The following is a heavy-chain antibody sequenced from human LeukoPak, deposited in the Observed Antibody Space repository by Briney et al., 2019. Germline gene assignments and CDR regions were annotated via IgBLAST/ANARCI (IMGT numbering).Heavy chain of an antibody. V-gene: IGHV5-51*01. CDR3: ARQASAAAGTHNWFDP. J-gene: IGHJ5*02. D-gene: IGHD6-13*01. Sequence: GESLKISCKGSGYSFINYWIGWVRQMPGKGLEWMGIIYPGDSDTTYSPSFQGQVTISADKPISTAYLQWSSLKASDTAMYYCARQASAAAGTHNWFDPWGQGTLVTVSS. CDR1: GYSFINYW. CDR2: IYPGDSDT.